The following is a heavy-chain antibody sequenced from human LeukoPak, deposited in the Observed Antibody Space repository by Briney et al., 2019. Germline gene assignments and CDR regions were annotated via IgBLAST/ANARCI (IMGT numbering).Heavy chain of an antibody. CDR1: GGSISSGGYY. D-gene: IGHD5-12*01. CDR3: ARAGGFSGFY. Sequence: SETLSLTCTVSGGSISSGGYYWSWIRQHPGKGLEWIGCIYNSGSTYQNPSLNSRVSISVDTSKNQFSLNLISVTAADTAIYYCARAGGFSGFYWGQGTLVTVSS. V-gene: IGHV4-31*03. J-gene: IGHJ4*02. CDR2: IYNSGST.